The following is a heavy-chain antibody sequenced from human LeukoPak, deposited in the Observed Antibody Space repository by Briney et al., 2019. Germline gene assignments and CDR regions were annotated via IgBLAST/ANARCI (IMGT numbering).Heavy chain of an antibody. V-gene: IGHV4-59*08. CDR3: ARHASGWVGEFDY. Sequence: SETLSLTRTVSGDSISSYYWSWIRQPPAKAVEWIGYVDYSGTTDHNPSLQRRLSMAIDTSRSDLSLKLSSVTAADTAVYHCARHASGWVGEFDYWGQEILVTVSS. D-gene: IGHD6-19*01. CDR2: VDYSGTT. J-gene: IGHJ4*02. CDR1: GDSISSYY.